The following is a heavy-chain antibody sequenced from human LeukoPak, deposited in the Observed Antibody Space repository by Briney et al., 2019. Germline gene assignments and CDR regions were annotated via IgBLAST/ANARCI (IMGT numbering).Heavy chain of an antibody. J-gene: IGHJ4*02. CDR3: ARLCQLTTCAKFEH. V-gene: IGHV4-34*01. CDR1: GASFRGYY. CDR2: INHSGSS. D-gene: IGHD4-17*01. Sequence: SETLSLTCAVYGASFRGYYWSWIRQSPGKGLEWIGEINHSGSSNYNPSLKSRVTILVDTSKNQFSLMVTSVTAADTAVYYCARLCQLTTCAKFEHWGQGILVTVSS.